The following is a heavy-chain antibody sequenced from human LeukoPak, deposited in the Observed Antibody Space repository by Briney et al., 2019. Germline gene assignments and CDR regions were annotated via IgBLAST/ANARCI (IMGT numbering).Heavy chain of an antibody. CDR1: GLTFSSYW. Sequence: GGSLRLSCAASGLTFSSYWKSWVRQAPGKGLEWVANIKQDGSEKYYVDSVKGRFTISRDNAKNSLYLQMSSLRDEDTAVYYCARAGSLPIVFDIWGQGTMVTVSS. J-gene: IGHJ3*02. V-gene: IGHV3-7*01. CDR2: IKQDGSEK. CDR3: ARAGSLPIVFDI. D-gene: IGHD3-10*01.